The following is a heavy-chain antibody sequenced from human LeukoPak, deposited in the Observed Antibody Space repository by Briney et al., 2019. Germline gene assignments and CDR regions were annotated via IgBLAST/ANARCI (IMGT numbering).Heavy chain of an antibody. CDR3: ARNSAIAVDDAFDI. CDR1: GGTFSSYA. V-gene: IGHV1-69*05. J-gene: IGHJ3*02. D-gene: IGHD2/OR15-2a*01. CDR2: IIPIFGTA. Sequence: SVKVSCXASGGTFSSYAISWVRQAPGQGLEWMGGIIPIFGTANYAQKFQGRVTITTDESTSTAYMELSSLRSEDTAVYYCARNSAIAVDDAFDIWGQGTMVTVSS.